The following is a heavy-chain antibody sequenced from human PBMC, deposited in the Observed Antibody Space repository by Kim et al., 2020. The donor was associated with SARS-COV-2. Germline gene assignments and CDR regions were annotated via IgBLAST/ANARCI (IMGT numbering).Heavy chain of an antibody. D-gene: IGHD6-19*01. V-gene: IGHV4-31*02. J-gene: IGHJ4*02. Sequence: PCLKSRITRSVDTSKNQFALKLGSVTAADTAVYYCAGGTLWYRAVGYPFDYWGQGTLVTVSS. CDR3: AGGTLWYRAVGYPFDY.